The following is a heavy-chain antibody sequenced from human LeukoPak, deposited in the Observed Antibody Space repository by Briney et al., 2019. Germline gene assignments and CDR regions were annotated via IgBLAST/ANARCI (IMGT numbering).Heavy chain of an antibody. CDR3: ARPQADSSGYYYSFDY. CDR1: GGTFSSYA. J-gene: IGHJ4*02. D-gene: IGHD3-22*01. V-gene: IGHV1-69*10. CDR2: INPNSGGT. Sequence: ASVRVSCKASGGTFSSYAISWVRQAPGQGLEWMGWINPNSGGTNYAQKFQGRVTITADKSTSTAYMELSSLRSEDTAVYYCARPQADSSGYYYSFDYWGQGTLVTVSS.